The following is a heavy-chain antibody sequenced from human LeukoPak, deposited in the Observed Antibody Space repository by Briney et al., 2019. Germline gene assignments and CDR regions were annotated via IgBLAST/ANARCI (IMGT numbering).Heavy chain of an antibody. CDR1: GFIFSDFS. CDR2: IIASSSAI. CDR3: ARPHPNYYDSSAYYSWIDF. D-gene: IGHD3-22*01. J-gene: IGHJ4*02. V-gene: IGHV3-48*01. Sequence: GGSLRLSCAASGFIFSDFSMNWVRQAPGKGLEWVSYIIASSSAIYYADSVKGRFTISRDNAKNSLYLHMNSLRAEDTALYYCARPHPNYYDSSAYYSWIDFWGQGTLVTVSS.